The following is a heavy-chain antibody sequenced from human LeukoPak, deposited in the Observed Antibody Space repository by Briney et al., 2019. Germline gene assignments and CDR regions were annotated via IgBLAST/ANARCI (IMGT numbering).Heavy chain of an antibody. CDR3: ARVIVGATTYYFDY. V-gene: IGHV4-4*07. D-gene: IGHD1-26*01. Sequence: KSSETLSLTCTVSGGSISSYYWSWIRQPAGKGLEWIGRIYTSGSTNYNPSLKSRVTMSVDTSKNQFSLKPSSVTAADTAVYYCARVIVGATTYYFDYWGQGTLVTVSS. CDR2: IYTSGST. J-gene: IGHJ4*02. CDR1: GGSISSYY.